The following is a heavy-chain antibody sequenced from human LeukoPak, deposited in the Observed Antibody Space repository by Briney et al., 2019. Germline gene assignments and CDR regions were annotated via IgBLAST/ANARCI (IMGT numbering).Heavy chain of an antibody. CDR1: GFTFSSYS. CDR2: ISSSSSYI. Sequence: GGSLRLSCAASGFTFSSYSMNWLRQAPGKGLEGVSSISSSSSYIYYADSVKGRFAISRDNAKNSLYLQMNSLRAEDTAVYYCASGVGVTDYWGQGTLVTVSS. CDR3: ASGVGVTDY. J-gene: IGHJ4*02. D-gene: IGHD3-3*01. V-gene: IGHV3-21*01.